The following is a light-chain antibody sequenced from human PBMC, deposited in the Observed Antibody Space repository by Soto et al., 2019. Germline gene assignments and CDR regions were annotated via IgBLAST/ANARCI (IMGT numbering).Light chain of an antibody. CDR1: QSISSW. V-gene: IGKV1-5*03. Sequence: DIQMTQSPSTLSASVGDRVTITCRASQSISSWLAWYQQKPGKAPDLLIYKASSLESGVPSRFSGSGSGTEFTLSISSLQPEDFATYYCQQYSIYPLTFGGGTKVEIK. CDR3: QQYSIYPLT. J-gene: IGKJ4*01. CDR2: KAS.